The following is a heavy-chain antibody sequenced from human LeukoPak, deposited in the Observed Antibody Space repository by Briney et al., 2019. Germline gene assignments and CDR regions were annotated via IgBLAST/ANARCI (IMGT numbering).Heavy chain of an antibody. V-gene: IGHV3-48*02. J-gene: IGHJ6*02. CDR1: GFTFSRHD. D-gene: IGHD6-13*01. CDR2: ISSSSSTI. CDR3: ARGISSSWTFYYYYGMDV. Sequence: GGSLRLSCVASGFTFSRHDMNWVRQAPGKGLEWVSYISSSSSTIYYADSVKGRFTISRDNAKNSLYLQMNSLRDEDTAVYYCARGISSSWTFYYYYGMDVWGQGTTVTVSS.